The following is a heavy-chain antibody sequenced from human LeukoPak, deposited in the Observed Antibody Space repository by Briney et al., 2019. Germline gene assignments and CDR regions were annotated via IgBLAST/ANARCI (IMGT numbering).Heavy chain of an antibody. V-gene: IGHV3-7*01. Sequence: GGSLRLSCAASGFTFSSYAMHWVRQAPGKGLEWVANIKQDGSEKYYVDSVKGRFTISRDNAKNSLYLQMNSLRAEDTAVYYCARDRGEAHWGQGTLVTVSS. CDR1: GFTFSSYA. CDR2: IKQDGSEK. D-gene: IGHD4-17*01. J-gene: IGHJ4*02. CDR3: ARDRGEAH.